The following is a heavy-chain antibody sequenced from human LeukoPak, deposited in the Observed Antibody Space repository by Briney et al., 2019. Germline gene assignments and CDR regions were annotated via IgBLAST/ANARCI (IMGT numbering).Heavy chain of an antibody. V-gene: IGHV4-4*07. D-gene: IGHD6-13*01. CDR1: GGSISSYY. Sequence: PSETLSLTCTVSGGSISSYYWSWTRQPAGKGLEWIGRIYTSGSTNYNPSLKSRVTMSVDTSKNQFSLKLSSVTAADTAVYYCARDGYSSSWSNYYYYMDVWGKGTTVTVSS. CDR2: IYTSGST. CDR3: ARDGYSSSWSNYYYYMDV. J-gene: IGHJ6*03.